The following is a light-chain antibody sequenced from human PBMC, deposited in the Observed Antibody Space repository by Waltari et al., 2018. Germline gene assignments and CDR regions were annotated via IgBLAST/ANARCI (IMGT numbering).Light chain of an antibody. J-gene: IGKJ1*01. Sequence: IVLTQSPGTLALSPGESATLSCRTSQSVTTALAWYKQKPGQGPRLLIYGASNRSPGSPDRFSGSGSGTDFSLTISSLEPEDFAVYYCQHYLRLPVTFGQGTKVEVK. CDR1: QSVTTA. V-gene: IGKV3-20*01. CDR3: QHYLRLPVT. CDR2: GAS.